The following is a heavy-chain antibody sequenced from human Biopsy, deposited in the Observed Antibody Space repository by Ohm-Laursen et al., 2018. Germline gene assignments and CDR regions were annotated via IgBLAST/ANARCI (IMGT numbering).Heavy chain of an antibody. J-gene: IGHJ6*02. CDR1: GGSISSDY. V-gene: IGHV4-59*07. CDR3: ARATNSTGWPYYYFYGMDV. CDR2: IYYSGST. D-gene: IGHD2/OR15-2a*01. Sequence: SDTLSLTWSVSGGSISSDYWSWIRQTPGKGLEWLGYIYYSGSTNYNPSLKSRVTISVDTSKNQFSLRLNSVTAADTAVYYCARATNSTGWPYYYFYGMDVWGQGTTVTVSS.